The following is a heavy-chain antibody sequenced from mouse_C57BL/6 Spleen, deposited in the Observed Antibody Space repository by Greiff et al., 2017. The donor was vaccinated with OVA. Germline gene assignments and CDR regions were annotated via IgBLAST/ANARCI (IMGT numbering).Heavy chain of an antibody. CDR3: AREGYYGSSTFAY. V-gene: IGHV1-52*01. J-gene: IGHJ3*01. CDR2: IDPSDSET. D-gene: IGHD1-1*01. CDR1: GYTFTSYW. Sequence: VQLQQPGAELVRPGSSVKLSCKASGYTFTSYWMHWVKQRPIPGLEWIGNIDPSDSETHYNQKFKDKATLTVDKSSSTAYMQLSSLTSEDSAVYYCAREGYYGSSTFAYWGQGTLVTVSA.